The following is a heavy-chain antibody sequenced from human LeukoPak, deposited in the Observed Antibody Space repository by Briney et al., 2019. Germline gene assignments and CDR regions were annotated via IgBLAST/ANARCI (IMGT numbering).Heavy chain of an antibody. CDR3: ARDVYYDILTGLHLYYYYYGMDV. CDR2: ISYDGSNK. J-gene: IGHJ6*04. D-gene: IGHD3-9*01. Sequence: PGRSMRLSCAASGFTFSSYAMHWVRQAPGKGLEWVAVISYDGSNKYYADSVKGRFTISRDNSKNTLYLQMNSLRAEDTAVYYCARDVYYDILTGLHLYYYYYGMDVWGKGATVTVSS. CDR1: GFTFSSYA. V-gene: IGHV3-30*04.